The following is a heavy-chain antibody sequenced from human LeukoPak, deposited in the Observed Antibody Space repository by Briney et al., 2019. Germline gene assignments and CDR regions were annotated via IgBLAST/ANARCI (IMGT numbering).Heavy chain of an antibody. V-gene: IGHV3-23*01. J-gene: IGHJ4*02. Sequence: GGSLRLSCAASGFTFSSYAMSWVRQAPGKGLEWVSAISGSGGSTYYADSVKGRFTISRDNSKNTLYLQMNSLRAEDTAVYYCARDYAGPSYFDYWGQGTLVTVSS. CDR2: ISGSGGST. CDR3: ARDYAGPSYFDY. D-gene: IGHD4-17*01. CDR1: GFTFSSYA.